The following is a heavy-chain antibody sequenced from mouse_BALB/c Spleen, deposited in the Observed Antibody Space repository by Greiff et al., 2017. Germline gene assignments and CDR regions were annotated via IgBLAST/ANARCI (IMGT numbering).Heavy chain of an antibody. Sequence: VKLMESGPGLVAPSQSLSITCTVSGFSLTSYGVHWVRQPPGQGLEWLGVIWAGGSTNYNSALMSRLSISKDNSKSQVFLKMNSLQTDDTAMYYCARDLDYDSAWFAYWGQGTLVTVSA. J-gene: IGHJ3*01. V-gene: IGHV2-9*02. D-gene: IGHD2-4*01. CDR1: GFSLTSYG. CDR2: IWAGGST. CDR3: ARDLDYDSAWFAY.